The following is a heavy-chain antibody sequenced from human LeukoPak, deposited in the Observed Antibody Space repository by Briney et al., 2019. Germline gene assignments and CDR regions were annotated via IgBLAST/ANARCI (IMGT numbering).Heavy chain of an antibody. J-gene: IGHJ4*02. D-gene: IGHD3-16*01. CDR3: GRSGGLNSPLND. V-gene: IGHV4-61*01. CDR2: IYYRGTT. Sequence: PSETLSLTCVVSGASISSGSHYWNWIRQSPGRGLEWIGHIYYRGTTNYTPSLKSRVTISVDTSMNQFSLRLTSVTAADTAVYYCGRSGGLNSPLNDWGQGTLVTVSS. CDR1: GASISSGSHY.